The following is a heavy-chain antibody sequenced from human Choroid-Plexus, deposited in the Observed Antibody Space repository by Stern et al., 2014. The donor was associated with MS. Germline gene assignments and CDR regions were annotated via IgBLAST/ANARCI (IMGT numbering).Heavy chain of an antibody. D-gene: IGHD2/OR15-2a*01. Sequence: VQLEESGGGVVQPGRPLRLSCAASGFSFSSFGMHWVRQAPGKGLEWVALVSYDGSKDYADSVKGRVAISRDNSKNTLYLQMNSLRAEDTAVYYCAKDRQYLTFFFDFWGQGSLVTVSS. V-gene: IGHV3-30*18. J-gene: IGHJ4*02. CDR2: VSYDGSK. CDR3: AKDRQYLTFFFDF. CDR1: GFSFSSFG.